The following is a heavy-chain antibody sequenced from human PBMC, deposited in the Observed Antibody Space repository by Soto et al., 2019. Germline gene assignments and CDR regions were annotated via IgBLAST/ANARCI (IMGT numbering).Heavy chain of an antibody. V-gene: IGHV1-69*13. D-gene: IGHD3-22*01. CDR3: ARDRGPSSGYYPYWFDP. J-gene: IGHJ5*02. CDR1: GGTFSSYA. CDR2: IIPIFGTA. Sequence: SVKVSCKASGGTFSSYAISWVRQAPGQRLEWMGEIIPIFGTANYAQKFQGRVTITADESTSTAYMELSSLRSEDTAVYYCARDRGPSSGYYPYWFDPWGQGTLVTVSS.